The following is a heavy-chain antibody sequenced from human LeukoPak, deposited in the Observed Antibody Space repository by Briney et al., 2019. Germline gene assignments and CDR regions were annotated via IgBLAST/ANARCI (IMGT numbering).Heavy chain of an antibody. CDR1: GGSISSYY. D-gene: IGHD6-19*01. V-gene: IGHV4-59*01. CDR3: AREGQWLPGFDY. CDR2: IYYSGST. Sequence: SETLFLTCTVSGGSISSYYWSLIRQPPGKGLGWIGYIYYSGSTNYNPSLKSRVTISVDTSKNQFSLKLSSVTAADTAVYYCAREGQWLPGFDYWGQGTLVTVSS. J-gene: IGHJ4*02.